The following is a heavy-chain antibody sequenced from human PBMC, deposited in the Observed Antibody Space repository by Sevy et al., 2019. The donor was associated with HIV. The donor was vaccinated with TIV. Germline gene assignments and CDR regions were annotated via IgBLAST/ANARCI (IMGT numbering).Heavy chain of an antibody. CDR1: GFTFSSYA. Sequence: GGSLRLSCAASGFTFSSYAMHWVRQAPGKGLEWVAVISYDGSNKYYADSVKGRFTISRDNSKNTLYLQMNSLRAEDTAVYYCARDYGDDTPSFDYRGQGTLVTVSS. CDR2: ISYDGSNK. V-gene: IGHV3-30*04. J-gene: IGHJ4*02. CDR3: ARDYGDDTPSFDY. D-gene: IGHD4-17*01.